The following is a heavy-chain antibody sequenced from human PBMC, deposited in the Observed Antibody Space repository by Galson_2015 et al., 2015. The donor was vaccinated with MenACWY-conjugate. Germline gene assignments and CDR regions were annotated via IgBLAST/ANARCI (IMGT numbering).Heavy chain of an antibody. J-gene: IGHJ4*02. CDR1: GGSISSSNW. CDR2: IYHSGST. Sequence: SETLSLTCAVSGGSISSSNWWSWVRQPPGKGLEWIGEIYHSGSTNYNPSLKSRVTISVDKSKNQFSLKLSSVTAADTAVYYCARSGSYYGSGSYYSWGQGTLVTVSS. CDR3: ARSGSYYGSGSYYS. D-gene: IGHD3-10*01. V-gene: IGHV4-4*02.